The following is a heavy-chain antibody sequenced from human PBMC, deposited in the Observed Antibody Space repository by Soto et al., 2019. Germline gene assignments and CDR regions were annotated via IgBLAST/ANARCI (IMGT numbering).Heavy chain of an antibody. J-gene: IGHJ4*02. CDR1: GYTFSNFW. Sequence: PGESLKISCRCSGYTFSNFWIAWVRQLPGKGLEWMGIIYPGDYETRYSPSFHGKVTISADRSIGTAYLQWSSLEASDSAFYFCARSPRSSPYFDYWGQGALVTVSS. CDR3: ARSPRSSPYFDY. D-gene: IGHD6-13*01. V-gene: IGHV5-51*01. CDR2: IYPGDYET.